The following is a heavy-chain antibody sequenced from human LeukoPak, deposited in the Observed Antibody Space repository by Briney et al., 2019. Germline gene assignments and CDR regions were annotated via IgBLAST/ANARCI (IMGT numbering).Heavy chain of an antibody. CDR3: ARVRGYYDSSGPRDY. CDR1: GYTFTSYY. Sequence: ASVKVSCKASGYTFTSYYMHWVRQAPGQGLEWMGIINPSAGSTSYAQKFQGRVTMTRDTSTSTVYMELSSLRSDDTAVYYCARVRGYYDSSGPRDYWGQGTLVTVSS. V-gene: IGHV1-46*01. J-gene: IGHJ4*02. D-gene: IGHD3-22*01. CDR2: INPSAGST.